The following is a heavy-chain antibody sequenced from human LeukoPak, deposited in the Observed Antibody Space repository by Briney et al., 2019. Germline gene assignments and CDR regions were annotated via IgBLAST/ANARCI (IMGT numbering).Heavy chain of an antibody. V-gene: IGHV4-61*02. J-gene: IGHJ4*02. CDR3: ASSDWGSGYFDF. CDR2: IYTSGST. CDR1: GGSVSSGTYY. Sequence: SETLSLTCTVSGGSVSSGTYYWNWIRQPAGKGLEWIGRIYTSGSTYYNPSLKSRVTISADTSKSQFSLSLSSVTAADTAVYYCASSDWGSGYFDFWGQGTLVTVSS. D-gene: IGHD7-27*01.